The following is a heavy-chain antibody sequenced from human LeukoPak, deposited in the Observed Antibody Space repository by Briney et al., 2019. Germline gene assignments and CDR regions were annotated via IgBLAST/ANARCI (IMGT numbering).Heavy chain of an antibody. Sequence: GGSLRLSCAASGFTFSSYAMHWVRQAPGKGLEWVAVISYDGSNKYYADSVKGRFTISRDNSKNTLYLQMNSLRAEDTAVYYCARADTPPILSDCGGDCYLDYWGQGTLVTVSS. CDR3: ARADTPPILSDCGGDCYLDY. CDR2: ISYDGSNK. J-gene: IGHJ4*02. CDR1: GFTFSSYA. V-gene: IGHV3-30-3*01. D-gene: IGHD2-21*01.